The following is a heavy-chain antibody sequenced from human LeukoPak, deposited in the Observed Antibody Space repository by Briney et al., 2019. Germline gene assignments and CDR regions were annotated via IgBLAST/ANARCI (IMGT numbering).Heavy chain of an antibody. CDR1: GGSISSYY. J-gene: IGHJ5*02. D-gene: IGHD6-6*01. Sequence: SATLSLTCTVSGGSISSYYWSWIRQPPGKGLEWIGYIYYSGSTNYNPSLKSRLTISVDTSKNQFSLKLSSVTAADTAVYYCARHEYSSSFWFDPWGQGTLVTVSS. CDR3: ARHEYSSSFWFDP. CDR2: IYYSGST. V-gene: IGHV4-59*08.